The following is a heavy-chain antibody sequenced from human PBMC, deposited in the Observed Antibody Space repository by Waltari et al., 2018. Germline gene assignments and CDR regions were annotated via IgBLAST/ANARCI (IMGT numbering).Heavy chain of an antibody. CDR3: ARLRGSSSWYNWCDP. Sequence: QVQLQESGPGLVKPSETLSLTCTVSGGSISSHYCSWIRPPPGKGLEWIGYIYYSGSTNYNPSLKSRVTISADTSKNQFSLKLSSVTAADTAVYYCARLRGSSSWYNWCDPWGQGTLVTVSS. CDR1: GGSISSHY. V-gene: IGHV4-59*11. J-gene: IGHJ5*02. D-gene: IGHD6-13*01. CDR2: IYYSGST.